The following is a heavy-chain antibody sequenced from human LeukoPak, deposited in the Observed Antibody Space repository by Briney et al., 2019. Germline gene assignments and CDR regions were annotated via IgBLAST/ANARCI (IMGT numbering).Heavy chain of an antibody. D-gene: IGHD6-6*01. V-gene: IGHV3-23*01. CDR2: ISGSGGST. CDR3: AKDQPFYSSPSGPDY. J-gene: IGHJ4*02. CDR1: GFTFSSYA. Sequence: GGSLRLSCAASGFTFSSYAMSWFRQAPAKGLEWVSAISGSGGSTYYADSVKGRFTISRDNSKNTLYLQMNSLRAEDTAVYYCAKDQPFYSSPSGPDYWGQGTLVTVSS.